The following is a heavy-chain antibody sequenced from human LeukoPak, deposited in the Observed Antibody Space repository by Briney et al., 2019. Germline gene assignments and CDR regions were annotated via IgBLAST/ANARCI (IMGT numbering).Heavy chain of an antibody. CDR3: ARGIPPRPFGY. D-gene: IGHD6-6*01. CDR2: INHSGST. J-gene: IGHJ4*02. Sequence: SETLSLTCAVYGGSFSGYYWSWIRQPPGKGLEWIGEINHSGSTNYNPSLKSRVTISVDTSKNQFSLKLSSVTAADTAVYYCARGIPPRPFGYWGQGTLVTVSS. CDR1: GGSFSGYY. V-gene: IGHV4-34*01.